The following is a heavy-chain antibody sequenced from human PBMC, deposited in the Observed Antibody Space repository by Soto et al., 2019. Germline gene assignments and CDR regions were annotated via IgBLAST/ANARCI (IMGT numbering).Heavy chain of an antibody. CDR3: ARPDYGAPPGGMDV. CDR2: INSGDNT. V-gene: IGHV3-66*04. J-gene: IGHJ6*02. CDR1: GFSVSRIY. D-gene: IGHD4-17*01. Sequence: EVQLVESGGGLVQPGGSLRLSCAASGFSVSRIYMSWVRQAPGKGLEWVSLINSGDNTYYADSVKGRFTISRDNSKNTLYLQRNSLRVEDMAVYYCARPDYGAPPGGMDVWGQGTTVIVSS.